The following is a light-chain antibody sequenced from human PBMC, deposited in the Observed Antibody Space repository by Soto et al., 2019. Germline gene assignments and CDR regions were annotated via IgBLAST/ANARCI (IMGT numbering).Light chain of an antibody. V-gene: IGLV2-23*02. CDR2: EVT. CDR3: LSYAGNSIWL. J-gene: IGLJ2*01. CDR1: SSDVGSYNS. Sequence: QSVLTQPASVSGSPGQSITISCTGTSSDVGSYNSIAWYQQHPGKAPRVVIFEVTKRPSGISDRFSGSKSGYTASLRISGLQAEDEADYFCLSYAGNSIWLFGGGTKVTVL.